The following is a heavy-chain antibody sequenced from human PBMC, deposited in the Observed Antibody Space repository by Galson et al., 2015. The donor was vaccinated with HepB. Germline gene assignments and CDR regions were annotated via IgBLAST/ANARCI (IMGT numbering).Heavy chain of an antibody. D-gene: IGHD6-13*01. CDR1: GFTFSSYR. V-gene: IGHV3-7*01. Sequence: SLRLSCAASGFTFSSYRMSWVRQAPGKGLEWVANIKQDGSEKYYVDSVKGRFTISRDNAKNSLYLQMNSLRAEDTAVYYCARDVYSSSWYDYYYYMDVWGKGTTVTVSS. J-gene: IGHJ6*03. CDR3: ARDVYSSSWYDYYYYMDV. CDR2: IKQDGSEK.